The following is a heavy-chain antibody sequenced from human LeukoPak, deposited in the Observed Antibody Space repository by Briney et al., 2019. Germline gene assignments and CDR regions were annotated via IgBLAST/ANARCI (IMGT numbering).Heavy chain of an antibody. CDR1: GYSFTSYW. CDR2: IYPGDSDT. J-gene: IGHJ6*02. Sequence: GESLQISCQGSGYSFTSYWIGWVRQMPGKGLEWMGIIYPGDSDTRYSPSFQGQVTISADKSISTAYLQWSSLKASDTAMYYCARLDIVVVPAATDTTDYGMDVWGQGTTVTVSS. CDR3: ARLDIVVVPAATDTTDYGMDV. V-gene: IGHV5-51*01. D-gene: IGHD2-2*01.